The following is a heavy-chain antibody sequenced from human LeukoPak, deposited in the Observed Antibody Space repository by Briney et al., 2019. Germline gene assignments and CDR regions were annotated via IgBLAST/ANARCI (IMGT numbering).Heavy chain of an antibody. Sequence: SQTLSFTCAISGDSVSSNSAAWNWIRQSPSRGLEWLGRTYYRSKWYNDYAVSVKSRITINPDTSKNQSSLQLNSVTPEDTAVYYCARWVVGAAAAGTFFDYWGQGTLVTVSS. D-gene: IGHD6-13*01. J-gene: IGHJ4*02. CDR1: GDSVSSNSAA. V-gene: IGHV6-1*01. CDR3: ARWVVGAAAAGTFFDY. CDR2: TYYRSKWYN.